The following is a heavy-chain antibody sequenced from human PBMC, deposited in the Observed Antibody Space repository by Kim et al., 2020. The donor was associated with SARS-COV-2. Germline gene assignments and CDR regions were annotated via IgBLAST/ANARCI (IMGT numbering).Heavy chain of an antibody. D-gene: IGHD3-22*01. Sequence: GGSLRLSCAASGFTFSSYAMSWVRQAPGKGLEWVSAISGSGGSTYYADSVKGRFTISRDNSKNTLYLQMNSLRAEDTAVYYCAKVARRMIVVVITTRYYFDYWGQGTLVTVSS. CDR2: ISGSGGST. CDR1: GFTFSSYA. CDR3: AKVARRMIVVVITTRYYFDY. J-gene: IGHJ4*02. V-gene: IGHV3-23*01.